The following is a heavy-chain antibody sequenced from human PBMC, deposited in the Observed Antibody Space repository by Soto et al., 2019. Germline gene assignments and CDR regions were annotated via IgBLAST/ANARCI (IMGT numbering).Heavy chain of an antibody. D-gene: IGHD2-2*01. Sequence: PSQTLSLTCAISGDSVSSNSAAWNWIRQSPSRGLEWLGRTYYRSKWYNDYAVSVKSRITINPDTSKNQFSLQLNSVTPEDTAIYYCARERKYKLLSWYWFDLWGQGTLVTVSS. CDR3: ARERKYKLLSWYWFDL. CDR2: TYYRSKWYN. J-gene: IGHJ5*02. CDR1: GDSVSSNSAA. V-gene: IGHV6-1*01.